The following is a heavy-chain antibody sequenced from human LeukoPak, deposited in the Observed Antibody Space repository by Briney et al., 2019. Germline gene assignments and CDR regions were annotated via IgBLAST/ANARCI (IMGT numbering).Heavy chain of an antibody. D-gene: IGHD1-26*01. CDR3: ARRSVGATPAYYFDY. J-gene: IGHJ4*02. V-gene: IGHV4-61*02. Sequence: PSETLSLTCTVSGGSISSGSYYWSWIRQPAGKGLEWIGRIYTSGSTNYNPSLKSRVTISVDTSKNQFSLKLSSVTAADTAVYYCARRSVGATPAYYFDYWGQGTLVTVSS. CDR1: GGSISSGSYY. CDR2: IYTSGST.